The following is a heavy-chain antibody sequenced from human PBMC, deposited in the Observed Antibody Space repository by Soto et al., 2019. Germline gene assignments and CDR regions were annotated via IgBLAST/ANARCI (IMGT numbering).Heavy chain of an antibody. CDR2: LTRDGPA. V-gene: IGHV3-23*01. D-gene: IGHD2-8*02. CDR1: GFTFSNYA. J-gene: IGHJ4*02. Sequence: EVQLLESGGGLVQPGGSLRLFCAASGFTFSNYAVTWVRQAPGEGLEWVSTLTRDGPAYFGDVVKGRFTISRDNSKNMVYLQMNSLRVDDTAVDYGASIDRYDAPSTGCANRFDDWGQGTMVTVSS. CDR3: ASIDRYDAPSTGCANRFDD.